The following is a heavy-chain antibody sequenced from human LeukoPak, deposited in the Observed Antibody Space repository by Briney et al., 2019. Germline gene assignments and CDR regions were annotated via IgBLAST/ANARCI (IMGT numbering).Heavy chain of an antibody. CDR3: ARDRDSRDGYNSHFDY. Sequence: SVKVSCKTSGGTFSSYAISWVRQAPGQGLEWMGGIIPIFGTANYAQKFQGRVTITADESTSTAYMELSSLRSEDTAVYYCARDRDSRDGYNSHFDYWGQGTLVTVSS. J-gene: IGHJ4*02. V-gene: IGHV1-69*13. CDR1: GGTFSSYA. D-gene: IGHD5-24*01. CDR2: IIPIFGTA.